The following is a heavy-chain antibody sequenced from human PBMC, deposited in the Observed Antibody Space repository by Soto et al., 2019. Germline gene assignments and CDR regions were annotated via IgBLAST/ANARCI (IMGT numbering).Heavy chain of an antibody. CDR1: GYTFTSYG. D-gene: IGHD2-8*01. Sequence: ASVKVSCKASGYTFTSYGISWVRQAPGQGLEWMGWISAYNGNTNYAQKLQGRVTMTTDTSTSTAYMELRSLRSDETAVYYCARDGKRYCTNGVCYINWFDPWGQGTLLTVSS. CDR3: ARDGKRYCTNGVCYINWFDP. V-gene: IGHV1-18*01. CDR2: ISAYNGNT. J-gene: IGHJ5*02.